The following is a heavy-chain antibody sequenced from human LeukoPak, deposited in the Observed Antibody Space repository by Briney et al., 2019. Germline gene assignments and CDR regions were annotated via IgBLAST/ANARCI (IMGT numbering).Heavy chain of an antibody. CDR1: GYTFTGYY. V-gene: IGHV1-2*02. CDR2: INPNSGGT. Sequence: ASVKVSCKASGYTFTGYYMHWVRQAPGQGLEWMGWINPNSGGTNYAQKFQGRVTMTRDTSISTAYMELSRPRSDDTAVYYCARTPVARRDWFDPWGQGTLVTVSS. CDR3: ARTPVARRDWFDP. D-gene: IGHD6-19*01. J-gene: IGHJ5*02.